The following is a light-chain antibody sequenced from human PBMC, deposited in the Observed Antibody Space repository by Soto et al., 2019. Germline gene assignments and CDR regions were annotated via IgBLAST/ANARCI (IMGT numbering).Light chain of an antibody. CDR2: GAS. J-gene: IGKJ2*01. V-gene: IGKV3-15*01. CDR1: QSVSSN. CDR3: QQYNNWHHT. Sequence: EIVMTQSPATLSVSPGERATLSCRASQSVSSNLAWYQQKPGQAPRLLIYGASTRATGIPARFSGSGSGTEFTLTISSLQSEDCAVYYCQQYNNWHHTFGQGTKLEIK.